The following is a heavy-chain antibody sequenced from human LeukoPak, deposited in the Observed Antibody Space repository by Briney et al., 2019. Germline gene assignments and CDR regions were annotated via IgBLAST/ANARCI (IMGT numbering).Heavy chain of an antibody. D-gene: IGHD1-26*01. Sequence: GGSLRLSCAASGFTFSSYAMSWVRQAPGKGLEWVSGTSGSGDNTLYADSVKGRFTISRDNSKNTLYLEMNSLRAEDTAIYYCAKMKGHPLPKYYMDVWGQGTTVTVSS. CDR3: AKMKGHPLPKYYMDV. CDR1: GFTFSSYA. V-gene: IGHV3-23*01. J-gene: IGHJ6*01. CDR2: TSGSGDNT.